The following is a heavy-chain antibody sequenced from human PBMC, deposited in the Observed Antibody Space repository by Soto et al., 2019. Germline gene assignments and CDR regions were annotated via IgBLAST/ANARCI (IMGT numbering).Heavy chain of an antibody. CDR3: ARVTTKRNSGYDGYYYYGMDV. Sequence: QVQLVQSGAEVKKPGSSVKVSCKASGGTFSSYAISWVRQAPGQGLEWRGGIIPIFGTANYAQKFQGRVTITADESTSTAYMELSSLRSEDTAVYYCARVTTKRNSGYDGYYYYGMDVWGQGTTVTVSS. V-gene: IGHV1-69*12. J-gene: IGHJ6*02. CDR2: IIPIFGTA. CDR1: GGTFSSYA. D-gene: IGHD5-12*01.